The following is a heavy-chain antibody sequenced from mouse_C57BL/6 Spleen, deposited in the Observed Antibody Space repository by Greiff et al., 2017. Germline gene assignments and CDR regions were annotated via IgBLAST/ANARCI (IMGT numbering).Heavy chain of an antibody. CDR3: ATITTVVAGGY. CDR1: GYTFTSYW. Sequence: VQLQQPGAELVKPGASVKMSCKASGYTFTSYWITWVKQRPGQGLEWIGDIYPGSGSTSYNEKFKSKATLTVDTSSSTAYMQLSSLTSEDSAVYYCATITTVVAGGYWGQGTTLTVSS. J-gene: IGHJ2*01. D-gene: IGHD1-1*01. CDR2: IYPGSGST. V-gene: IGHV1-55*01.